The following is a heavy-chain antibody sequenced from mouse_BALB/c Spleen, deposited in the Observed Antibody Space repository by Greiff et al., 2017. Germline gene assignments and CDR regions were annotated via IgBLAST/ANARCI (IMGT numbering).Heavy chain of an antibody. J-gene: IGHJ4*01. CDR3: ARHDYYAMDY. V-gene: IGHV5-17*02. CDR2: ISSGSSTI. Sequence: EVHLVESGGGLVQPGGSRKLSCAASGFTFSSFGMHWVRQAPEKGLEWVAYISSGSSTIYYADTVKGRFTISRDNPKNTLFLQMTSLRSEDTAMYYCARHDYYAMDYWGQGTSVTVSS. CDR1: GFTFSSFG.